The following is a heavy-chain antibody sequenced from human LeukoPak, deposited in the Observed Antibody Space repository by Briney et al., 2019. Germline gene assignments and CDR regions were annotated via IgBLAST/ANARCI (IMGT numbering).Heavy chain of an antibody. Sequence: ASVKVSCKVSGYTLTELSMHWVRQAPGKGLEWMGGFDPEDGETIYAQKFQGRVTMTEDTSTDTAYMELSSLRSEDTAVYYCATAVVVTARNYYYGMDVWGQGTTVTFSS. J-gene: IGHJ6*02. CDR1: GYTLTELS. D-gene: IGHD2-21*02. CDR3: ATAVVVTARNYYYGMDV. V-gene: IGHV1-24*01. CDR2: FDPEDGET.